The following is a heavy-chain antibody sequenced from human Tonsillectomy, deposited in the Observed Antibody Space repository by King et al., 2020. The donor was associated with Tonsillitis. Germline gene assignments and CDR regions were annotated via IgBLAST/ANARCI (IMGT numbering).Heavy chain of an antibody. CDR2: SLYSGST. CDR3: ARHRLLNWFDR. Sequence: LQLQESGPGLVKPSETLSLTCTVSGGSISSTSFYWGWIRQPPGKGLEWIGSSLYSGSTYYDPSLKSRVTISVDTSKNQFSLKLSSVTAADTAVYYCARHRLLNWFDRWGKGTLVTVSS. D-gene: IGHD2/OR15-2a*01. V-gene: IGHV4-39*01. CDR1: GGSISSTSFY. J-gene: IGHJ5*02.